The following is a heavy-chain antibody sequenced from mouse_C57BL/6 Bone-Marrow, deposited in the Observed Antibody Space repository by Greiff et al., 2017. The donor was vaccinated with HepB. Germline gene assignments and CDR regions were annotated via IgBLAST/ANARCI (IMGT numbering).Heavy chain of an antibody. J-gene: IGHJ2*01. CDR1: GYTFTSYG. V-gene: IGHV1-81*01. CDR2: IYPRSGNT. D-gene: IGHD1-1*01. CDR3: ARRSSRSYFDY. Sequence: VQLQQSGAELARPGASVKLSCKASGYTFTSYGISWVKQRTGQGLEWIGDIYPRSGNTYYNEKFKGKATLTADKSSSTAYMELRSLTSEDSAVSVCARRSSRSYFDYWGKGTTLTVSS.